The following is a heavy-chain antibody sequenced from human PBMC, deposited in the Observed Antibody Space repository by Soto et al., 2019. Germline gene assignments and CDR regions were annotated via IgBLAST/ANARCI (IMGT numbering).Heavy chain of an antibody. Sequence: QLQLQESGSGLVKPSQTLSLTCTVSGASIASGGYCWSWIRQPPGKALESIGYVYQNGNAYLNPSLKSRVTMSVDKSKNQFSLKLSSVTAADTAVYFCARGGADWSLRNFHVWGRGTLVSVSS. V-gene: IGHV4-30-2*01. CDR1: GASIASGGYC. CDR2: VYQNGNA. CDR3: ARGGADWSLRNFHV. D-gene: IGHD3-9*01. J-gene: IGHJ2*01.